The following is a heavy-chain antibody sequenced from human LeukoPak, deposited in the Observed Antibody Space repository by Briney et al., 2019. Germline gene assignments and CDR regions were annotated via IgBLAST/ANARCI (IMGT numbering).Heavy chain of an antibody. V-gene: IGHV3-21*01. CDR3: AKDSSYLQQLAHYYMDV. CDR1: GFTFSSYS. Sequence: GGSLRLSCAASGFTFSSYSMNWVRQAPGKGLEWVSSISSSSSYIYYADSVKGRFTISRDNAKNSLYLQMNSLRAEDTAVYYCAKDSSYLQQLAHYYMDVWGKGTTVTVSS. CDR2: ISSSSSYI. D-gene: IGHD6-13*01. J-gene: IGHJ6*03.